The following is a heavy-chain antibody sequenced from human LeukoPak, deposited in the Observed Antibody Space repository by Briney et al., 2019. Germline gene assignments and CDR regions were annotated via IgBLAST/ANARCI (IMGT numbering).Heavy chain of an antibody. CDR3: ARAGYIVVVTAKEDYYYYYMDV. Sequence: ASVKVSCKASGYTFTSYDINWVRQATGQGLEWMGWMNPNSGNTGYAQKFQGRVTMTRNTSISTAYMELSSLRSEDTAVYYCARAGYIVVVTAKEDYYYYYMDVWGKGTTVTISS. J-gene: IGHJ6*03. V-gene: IGHV1-8*01. CDR2: MNPNSGNT. D-gene: IGHD2-21*02. CDR1: GYTFTSYD.